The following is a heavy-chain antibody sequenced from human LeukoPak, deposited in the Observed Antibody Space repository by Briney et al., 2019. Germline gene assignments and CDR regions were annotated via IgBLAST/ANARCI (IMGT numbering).Heavy chain of an antibody. Sequence: GGSLRLSCAASGFTFSSYAMSWVRQAPGKGLEWVSYISGTSSTIYYADSVKGRFTISRDNARNSLYLQMNSLRAEDTAVYYCARDSVAAAGTVYYYGMDVWGQGTTVTVSS. J-gene: IGHJ6*02. CDR3: ARDSVAAAGTVYYYGMDV. D-gene: IGHD6-13*01. CDR1: GFTFSSYA. CDR2: ISGTSSTI. V-gene: IGHV3-48*04.